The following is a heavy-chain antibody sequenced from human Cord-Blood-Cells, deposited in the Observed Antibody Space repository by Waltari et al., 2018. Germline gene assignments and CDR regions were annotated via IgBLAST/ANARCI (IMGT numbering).Heavy chain of an antibody. J-gene: IGHJ6*02. Sequence: QVQLVQSGAEVKKPGASVKVSCKVSGYTLTELSMHWVRQAPGKGLEWMGGVDPEKGETIYAQKFQGRVTMTEDTSTDTAYMELSSLRSEDTAVYYCATTYCSSTSCPYYYGMDVWGQGTTVTVSS. V-gene: IGHV1-24*01. CDR1: GYTLTELS. CDR2: VDPEKGET. CDR3: ATTYCSSTSCPYYYGMDV. D-gene: IGHD2-2*01.